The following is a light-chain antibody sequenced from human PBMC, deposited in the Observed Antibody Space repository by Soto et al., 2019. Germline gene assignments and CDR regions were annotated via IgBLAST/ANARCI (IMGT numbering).Light chain of an antibody. J-gene: IGKJ2*01. CDR2: AAS. CDR1: RSFASSY. CDR3: QQSYSTPVT. V-gene: IGKV3D-20*02. Sequence: IVLTQSPVTLSLSPGERATLSCRASRSFASSYLGWYQQKPGQAPRLLIYAASTRATGIPDRFSGSGSATDFTLTISRLEPEDFATYYCQQSYSTPVTFGQGTKLEIK.